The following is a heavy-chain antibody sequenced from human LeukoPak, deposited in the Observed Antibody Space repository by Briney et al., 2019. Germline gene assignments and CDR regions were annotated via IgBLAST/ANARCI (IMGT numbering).Heavy chain of an antibody. D-gene: IGHD6-19*01. CDR1: GFTLSGYS. V-gene: IGHV3-48*04. CDR3: ARVMWYSSGWYYFDY. Sequence: GGSLRLSCVASGFTLSGYSMNWVRQAPGKGLEWVSYISSSGITIYYADSVKGRFTISRDNAKNSLYLQMNSLRAEDTAVYYCARVMWYSSGWYYFDYWGQGTLVTVSS. CDR2: ISSSGITI. J-gene: IGHJ4*02.